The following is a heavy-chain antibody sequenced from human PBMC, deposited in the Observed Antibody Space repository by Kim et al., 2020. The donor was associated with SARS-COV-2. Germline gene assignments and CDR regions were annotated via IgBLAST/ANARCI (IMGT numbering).Heavy chain of an antibody. CDR1: GFTVSSNY. CDR2: IYSGGST. CDR3: ARDRRVTIFGVVSNYYYYGMDV. D-gene: IGHD3-3*01. J-gene: IGHJ6*02. V-gene: IGHV3-66*01. Sequence: GGSLRLSCAASGFTVSSNYMSWVRQAPGKGLEWVSVIYSGGSTYYADSVKGRFTISRDNSKNTLYLQMNSLRAEDTAVYYCARDRRVTIFGVVSNYYYYGMDVWGQGTTVTVS.